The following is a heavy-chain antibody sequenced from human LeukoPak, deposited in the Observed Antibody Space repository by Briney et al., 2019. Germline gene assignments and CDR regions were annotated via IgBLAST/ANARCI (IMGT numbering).Heavy chain of an antibody. J-gene: IGHJ4*02. CDR3: ARGEEVITMYDY. D-gene: IGHD3-10*02. CDR2: INHSGST. CDR1: GGSFSGYY. Sequence: SETPSLTCAVYGGSFSGYYWSWIRQPPGKGLEWIGEINHSGSTNYNPSLKSRVTISVDTSKNQFSLKLSSVTAADTAVYYCARGEEVITMYDYWGQGTLVTVSS. V-gene: IGHV4-34*01.